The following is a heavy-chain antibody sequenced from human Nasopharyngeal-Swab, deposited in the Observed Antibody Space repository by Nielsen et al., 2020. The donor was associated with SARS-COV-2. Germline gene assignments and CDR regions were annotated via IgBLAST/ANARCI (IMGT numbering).Heavy chain of an antibody. D-gene: IGHD1-1*01. CDR1: GYTFISYG. J-gene: IGHJ4*02. Sequence: ASVKVSCKAYGYTFISYGISWVRQAPGQGLEWMGLIFSRSDTTGLAHIFKGRVTMTWDTSTNTVYMELSSLTSDDTAVYFCAREAPSTFFFDSWGQGTLLTVSS. CDR3: AREAPSTFFFDS. CDR2: IFSRSDTT. V-gene: IGHV1-18*04.